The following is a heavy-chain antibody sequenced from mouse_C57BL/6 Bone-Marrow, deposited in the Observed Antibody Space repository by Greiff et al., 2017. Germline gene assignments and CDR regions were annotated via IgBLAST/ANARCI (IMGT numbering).Heavy chain of an antibody. CDR3: ARGITTVVPFAY. CDR1: GYTFTSYW. J-gene: IGHJ3*01. CDR2: IYPSDSET. D-gene: IGHD1-1*01. Sequence: QVQLQQPGAELVRPGSSVKLSCKASGYTFTSYWLDWVKQRPGQGLEWIGNIYPSDSETHYNQKFKDKATLAVAKSSSTAYMQLSSLTSEDSAVYYCARGITTVVPFAYWGQGTLVTVSA. V-gene: IGHV1-61*01.